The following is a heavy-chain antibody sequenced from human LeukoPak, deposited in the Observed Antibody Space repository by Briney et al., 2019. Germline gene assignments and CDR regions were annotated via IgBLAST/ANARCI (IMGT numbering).Heavy chain of an antibody. CDR3: ARDDGTYYYFDY. V-gene: IGHV1-18*01. J-gene: IGHJ4*02. CDR2: ISAYNGNT. D-gene: IGHD1-1*01. CDR1: GYTFINYA. Sequence: ASVKVSCKASGYTFINYAFSWVRQAPGQGLEWMGWISAYNGNTNYAQKLQGRVTITTDTSTSTAYMELRSLRSDDTAVYYCARDDGTYYYFDYWGQGTLVTVSS.